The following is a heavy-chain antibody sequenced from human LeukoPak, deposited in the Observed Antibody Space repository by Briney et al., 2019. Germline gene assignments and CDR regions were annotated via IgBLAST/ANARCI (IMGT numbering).Heavy chain of an antibody. J-gene: IGHJ4*02. CDR3: ARELSGSYSD. CDR1: GFTFSAYA. CDR2: ISSSSSYI. D-gene: IGHD3-10*01. V-gene: IGHV3-21*01. Sequence: PGGSLRLSCAASGFTFSAYAMNWVRQAPGKGLEWVSSISSSSSYIYYADSVKGRFTISRDNAKNSLYLQMNSLRAEDTAVYYCARELSGSYSDWGQGTPVTVSS.